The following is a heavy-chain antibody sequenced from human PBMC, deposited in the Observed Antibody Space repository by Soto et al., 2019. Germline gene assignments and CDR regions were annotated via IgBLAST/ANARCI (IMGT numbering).Heavy chain of an antibody. J-gene: IGHJ5*02. V-gene: IGHV2-70*01. CDR2: TDDNDHK. Sequence: SGPTLVNPTQTLTLTCTFSGFSLTSSGMSGTWIRQPPGKALEWLALTDDNDHKYYNSSLRTRLTLSKDTSKNHVVLTMTNMDPVDTGMYFCARLLEGGTSDWNQIDLWGQGXLVTVYS. D-gene: IGHD1-1*01. CDR3: ARLLEGGTSDWNQIDL. CDR1: GFSLTSSGMS.